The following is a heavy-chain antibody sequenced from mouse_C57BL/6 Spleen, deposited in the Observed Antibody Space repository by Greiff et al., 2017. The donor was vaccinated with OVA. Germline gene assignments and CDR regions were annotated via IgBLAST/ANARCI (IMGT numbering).Heavy chain of an antibody. Sequence: QVQLQQSGAELVKPGASVKISCKASGYAFSSYWMNWVKQRPGKGLEWIGQIYPGDGDTNYNGKFKGKATLTADKSSSTAYMQLSSLTSEDSAVYFCARGTYYSTPAWFAYWGQGTLVTVSA. J-gene: IGHJ3*01. V-gene: IGHV1-80*01. CDR2: IYPGDGDT. D-gene: IGHD2-5*01. CDR1: GYAFSSYW. CDR3: ARGTYYSTPAWFAY.